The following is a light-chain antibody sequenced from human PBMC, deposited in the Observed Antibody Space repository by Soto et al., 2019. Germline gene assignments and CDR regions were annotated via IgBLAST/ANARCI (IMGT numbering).Light chain of an antibody. Sequence: DIQMTQSPSTLSASVGDRVTITCRASQSISNWLAWYQQKPGKAPKLLIYDASSLESGVPSRFSGSGSGTEFTLAVSSLQPDDFATYYCQQYNSYPFGQGTKVDIK. CDR3: QQYNSYP. CDR2: DAS. CDR1: QSISNW. V-gene: IGKV1-5*01. J-gene: IGKJ1*01.